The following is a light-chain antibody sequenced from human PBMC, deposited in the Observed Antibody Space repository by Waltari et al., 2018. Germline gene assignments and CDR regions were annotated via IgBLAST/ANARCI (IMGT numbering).Light chain of an antibody. CDR1: QSLLYRDGYTY. J-gene: IGKJ1*01. V-gene: IGKV2-30*01. Sequence: DVVVTQSPLSLPVTPGQPASMSCRSSQSLLYRDGYTYLNWFHQRPGQSPRRLIYRVSSRDSGVPDRFSGSGSGADFTLNISRVVAEDVGVYYCMQGAHWPPTFGQGTNLDIK. CDR3: MQGAHWPPT. CDR2: RVS.